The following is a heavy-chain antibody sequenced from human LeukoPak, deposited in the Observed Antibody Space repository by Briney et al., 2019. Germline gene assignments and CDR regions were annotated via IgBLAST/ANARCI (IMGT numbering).Heavy chain of an antibody. Sequence: GGSLRLSCVASGFTFSNYWMHWVRQAPGKGLVWVSRITSDGTATTYADSVKGRFTISRDNAKNTLYLRMNSLRVEDTALYYCARGYNYANDFDSWGQGTLVSVSS. V-gene: IGHV3-74*01. J-gene: IGHJ4*02. D-gene: IGHD5-24*01. CDR2: ITSDGTAT. CDR1: GFTFSNYW. CDR3: ARGYNYANDFDS.